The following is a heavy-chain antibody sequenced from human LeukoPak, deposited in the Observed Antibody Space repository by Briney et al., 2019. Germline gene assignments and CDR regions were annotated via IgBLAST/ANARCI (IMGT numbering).Heavy chain of an antibody. CDR1: GGSISSGSYY. J-gene: IGHJ4*02. CDR2: IYPSGTT. V-gene: IGHV4-61*02. Sequence: KSSQTLSFTCTGSGGSISSGSYYRRWIRQPAGKRLEWIGRIYPSGTTNYNPSLKSRVTISVDTSTNMLFLKLRSVAAADTAVYYCARGQEVVAENYFDYWGQGTLVTVSS. CDR3: ARGQEVVAENYFDY. D-gene: IGHD5-12*01.